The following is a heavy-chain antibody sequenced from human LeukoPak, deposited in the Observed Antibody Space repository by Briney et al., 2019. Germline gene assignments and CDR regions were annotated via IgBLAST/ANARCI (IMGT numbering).Heavy chain of an antibody. CDR3: ARIRAYYDILTGYYELGAFDI. V-gene: IGHV4-59*01. CDR2: IYYSGST. J-gene: IGHJ3*02. D-gene: IGHD3-9*01. Sequence: PSETLFLTCTVSGGSISSYYWSWIRQPPGKGLEWIGYIYYSGSTNYNPSLKSRVTISVDTSKNQFSLKLSSVTAADTAVYYCARIRAYYDILTGYYELGAFDIWGQGTMVTVSS. CDR1: GGSISSYY.